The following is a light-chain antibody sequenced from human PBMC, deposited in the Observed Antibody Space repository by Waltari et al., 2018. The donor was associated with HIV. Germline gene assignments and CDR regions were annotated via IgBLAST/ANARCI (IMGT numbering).Light chain of an antibody. CDR3: QSYDSSLTGSV. CDR1: SSNIGAGYD. J-gene: IGLJ2*01. V-gene: IGLV1-40*01. Sequence: QSVLTQPPSVSGAPGQRVPIPCTGSSSNIGAGYDVHWYQQLPGTAPKLLIYGNTNRPSGVPDRFSGSKSGTSPSLAITGLQAEDEADYYCQSYDSSLTGSVFGGGTKLTVL. CDR2: GNT.